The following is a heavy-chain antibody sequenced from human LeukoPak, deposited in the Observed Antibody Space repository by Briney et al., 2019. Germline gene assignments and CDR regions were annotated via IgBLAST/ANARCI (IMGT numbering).Heavy chain of an antibody. J-gene: IGHJ4*02. V-gene: IGHV3-13*01. Sequence: GGSLRLSCSASGFTFSNYDIHWVRQATGKGLEWVSAIGSSGDTYYIDSVKGRFTISRESAKNSLYLQMNSLRAEDTAVYYCVRQPDSARCGFDFWGQGTLVTVSS. CDR1: GFTFSNYD. CDR2: IGSSGDT. D-gene: IGHD1-26*01. CDR3: VRQPDSARCGFDF.